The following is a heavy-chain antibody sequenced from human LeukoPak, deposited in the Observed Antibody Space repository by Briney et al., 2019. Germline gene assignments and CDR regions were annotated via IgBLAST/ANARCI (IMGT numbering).Heavy chain of an antibody. CDR2: IYYSGST. CDR3: ARGPAYDYVWGSYRYAANFDY. J-gene: IGHJ4*02. V-gene: IGHV4-59*01. Sequence: SETLSLTCTVSGGSISSYYWSWIGQPPGKGLEWIGYIYYSGSTNYNPSLKSRVTISVDTSKNQFSLKLSSVTAADTAVYYCARGPAYDYVWGSYRYAANFDYWGQGTLVTVSS. CDR1: GGSISSYY. D-gene: IGHD3-16*02.